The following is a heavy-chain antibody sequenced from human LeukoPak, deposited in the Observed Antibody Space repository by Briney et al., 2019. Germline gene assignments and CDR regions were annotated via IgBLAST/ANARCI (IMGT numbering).Heavy chain of an antibody. CDR1: GYSISSGYY. CDR3: AREGILTGYPGGFFDY. V-gene: IGHV4-38-2*02. D-gene: IGHD3-9*01. J-gene: IGHJ4*02. CDR2: IYHSGST. Sequence: PSETLSLTCTVSGYSISSGYYWGWIRQPPGKGLEWIGSIYHSGSTYYNPSLKSRVTISVDTSKNQFSLKLSSVTAADTAVYYCAREGILTGYPGGFFDYWGQGTLVTVSS.